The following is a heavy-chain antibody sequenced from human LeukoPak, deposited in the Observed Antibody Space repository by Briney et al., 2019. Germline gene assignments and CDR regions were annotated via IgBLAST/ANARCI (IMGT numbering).Heavy chain of an antibody. D-gene: IGHD3-22*01. CDR3: ARDGTYNDSSGYDDAFDI. V-gene: IGHV3-7*01. Sequence: PGGSLRLSCAASGFTFSSYWMSWVRQDPGKGLEWVANIKQDGSEKYYVDSVKGRSTISRDNAKNSLYLQMNSLRAEDTAVYYCARDGTYNDSSGYDDAFDIWGQGTMVTVSS. CDR1: GFTFSSYW. CDR2: IKQDGSEK. J-gene: IGHJ3*02.